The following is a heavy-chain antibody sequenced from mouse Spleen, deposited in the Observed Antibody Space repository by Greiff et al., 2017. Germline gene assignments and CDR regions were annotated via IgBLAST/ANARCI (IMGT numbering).Heavy chain of an antibody. CDR1: GYAFSSYW. J-gene: IGHJ2*01. D-gene: IGHD2-1*01. Sequence: VQLQQSGAELVKPGASVKISCKASGYAFSSYWMNWVKQRPGKGLEWIGQIYPGDGDTNYNGKFKGKATLTADKSSSTAYMQLSSLTSEDSAVYFCASPLYGNYVRSPDYWGQGTTLTVSS. V-gene: IGHV1-80*01. CDR2: IYPGDGDT. CDR3: ASPLYGNYVRSPDY.